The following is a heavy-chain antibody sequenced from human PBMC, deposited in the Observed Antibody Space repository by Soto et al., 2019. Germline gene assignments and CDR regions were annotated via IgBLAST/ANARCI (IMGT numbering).Heavy chain of an antibody. D-gene: IGHD2-21*02. Sequence: GGSLRLSCAASGFTLSSYGMHWVRQAPGKGLEWVAVISYDGSNKYYADSVKGRFTISRDNSKNTLYLQMNSLRAEDTAVYYCARQVVTASSPIYYFDYWGQGILVTVSS. J-gene: IGHJ4*02. CDR1: GFTLSSYG. CDR3: ARQVVTASSPIYYFDY. V-gene: IGHV3-30*03. CDR2: ISYDGSNK.